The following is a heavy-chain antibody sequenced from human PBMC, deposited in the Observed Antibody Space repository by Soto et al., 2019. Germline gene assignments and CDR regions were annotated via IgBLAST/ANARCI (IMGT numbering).Heavy chain of an antibody. CDR1: GYTFTSYG. CDR2: INAYNGNT. V-gene: IGHV1-18*01. J-gene: IGHJ5*02. Sequence: QVQLVQSGAEVKKPGASVKVSCKASGYTFTSYGISWVRQAPGQGLEWMGWINAYNGNTNDAQKLQGRVTMTTDTSPSTAYMELRSLISDATAVYYCARVLPPFEPWGQGTLVTVSS. CDR3: ARVLPPFEP.